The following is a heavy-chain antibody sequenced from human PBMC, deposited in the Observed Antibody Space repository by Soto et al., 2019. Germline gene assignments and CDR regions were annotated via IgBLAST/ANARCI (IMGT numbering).Heavy chain of an antibody. V-gene: IGHV4-34*01. Sequence: SETLSLTCAVYGGSFSSYYWGWIRQPPGKGLKWIGNVYYGGSTYYNPSLKSRVTISVETSKSQFSLKLSSVTAADTAVYYCAGGDYYHSSGYYFYYYTMDVWGQGTTVTVSS. D-gene: IGHD3-22*01. CDR2: VYYGGST. CDR1: GGSFSSYY. J-gene: IGHJ6*02. CDR3: AGGDYYHSSGYYFYYYTMDV.